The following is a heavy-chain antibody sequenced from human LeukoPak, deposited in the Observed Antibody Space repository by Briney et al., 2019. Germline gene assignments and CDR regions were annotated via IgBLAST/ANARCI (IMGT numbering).Heavy chain of an antibody. Sequence: LSGGSLRLSCAASGFTFSSYWMHWVRQAPGKGLVWVSRINSDGSSTSYADSVKGRFTISRDNAKNTLYLQMNSLRAEDTAVYYCAREPILVGATTGLPYLDYWGQGTLVTVSS. CDR2: INSDGSST. D-gene: IGHD1-26*01. V-gene: IGHV3-74*01. J-gene: IGHJ4*02. CDR3: AREPILVGATTGLPYLDY. CDR1: GFTFSSYW.